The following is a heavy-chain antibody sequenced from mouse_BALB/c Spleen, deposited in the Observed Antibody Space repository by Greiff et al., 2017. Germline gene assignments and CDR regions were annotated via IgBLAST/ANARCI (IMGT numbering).Heavy chain of an antibody. CDR1: GFTFSSYA. J-gene: IGHJ1*01. CDR3: ARGGYRYDWYFDV. Sequence: EVQLVESGGGLVKPGGSLKLSCAASGFTFSSYAMSWVRQTPEKRLEWVASISSGGSTYYPDSVMGRFTISRDNARNILYLQMSSLRSEDTAMYYCARGGYRYDWYFDVWGAGTTVTVSS. V-gene: IGHV5-6-5*01. CDR2: ISSGGST. D-gene: IGHD2-14*01.